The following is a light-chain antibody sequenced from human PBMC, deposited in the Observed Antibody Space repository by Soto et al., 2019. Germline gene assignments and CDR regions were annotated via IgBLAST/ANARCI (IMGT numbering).Light chain of an antibody. CDR1: RDIAHY. V-gene: IGKV1-33*01. CDR3: QQYDDLPLT. J-gene: IGKJ4*01. CDR2: DAS. Sequence: DIQLTQSPSSLSASVGDRITITCQASRDIAHYLSWYQQKPGKAPQLLVYDASKLQTGVPSRFSGSASGTDFTFAISSLQPEDRAIYFCQQYDDLPLTFGGGTKVEI.